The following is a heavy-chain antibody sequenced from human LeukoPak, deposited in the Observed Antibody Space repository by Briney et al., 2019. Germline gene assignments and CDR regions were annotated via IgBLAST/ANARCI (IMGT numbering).Heavy chain of an antibody. CDR2: IWYDGSNK. J-gene: IGHJ4*02. V-gene: IGHV3-33*01. Sequence: GRSLRLSCAASGFTFSSYGMHWVRQAPGKGLEWVAVIWYDGSNKYYADSVKGRFTISRDNSKNTLCLQMNSLRAEDAAVYYCARGGVFVYWGQGTLVTVSS. CDR3: ARGGVFVY. CDR1: GFTFSSYG.